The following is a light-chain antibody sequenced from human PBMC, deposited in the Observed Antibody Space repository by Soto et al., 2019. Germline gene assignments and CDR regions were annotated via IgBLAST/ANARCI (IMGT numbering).Light chain of an antibody. V-gene: IGLV2-8*01. Sequence: QSALTQPPSASGSPXXXXTISCXXXXXDVGAYNSVSWYQHYPGKAPKLLIYEVSKRPSGVPDRFSGSKSGNTASLTVSGLQAEDEADYYCSSYAGATNLVFGGGTKLTVL. CDR3: SSYAGATNLV. CDR2: EVS. CDR1: XXDVGAYNS. J-gene: IGLJ2*01.